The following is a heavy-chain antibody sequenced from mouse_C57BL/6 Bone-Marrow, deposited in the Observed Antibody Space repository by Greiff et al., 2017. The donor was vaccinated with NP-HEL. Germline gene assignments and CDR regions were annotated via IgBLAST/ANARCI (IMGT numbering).Heavy chain of an antibody. CDR1: GYTFTSYW. D-gene: IGHD1-1*02. CDR3: ATGSYWYFDV. V-gene: IGHV1-7*01. J-gene: IGHJ1*03. CDR2: INPSSGYT. Sequence: QVQLQQSGAELAKPGASVKLSCKASGYTFTSYWMHWVKQRPGQGLEWIGYINPSSGYTKYNQKFKDKATLTADKSSSTAYMQLSSLTYEDSAVYDCATGSYWYFDVWGTGTTVTVSS.